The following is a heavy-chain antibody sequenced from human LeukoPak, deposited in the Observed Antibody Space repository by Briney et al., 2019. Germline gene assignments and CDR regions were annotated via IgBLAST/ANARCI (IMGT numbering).Heavy chain of an antibody. Sequence: SETLSLTCTVSGGSISSSSYYWGWIRQPPGKGLEWIWSIYYSGSTYYNPSLKSRVTISVDTSKNQFSLKLSSVTAADTAVYYCARLPLRYFDWYPLNWFDPWGQGTLVTVSS. V-gene: IGHV4-39*01. J-gene: IGHJ5*02. CDR3: ARLPLRYFDWYPLNWFDP. CDR1: GGSISSSSYY. CDR2: IYYSGST. D-gene: IGHD3-9*01.